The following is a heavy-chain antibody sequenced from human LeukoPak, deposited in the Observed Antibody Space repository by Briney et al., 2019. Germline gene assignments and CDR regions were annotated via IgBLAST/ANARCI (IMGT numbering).Heavy chain of an antibody. Sequence: PSETLSLTCTVSGGSISSYYWSWIRQPPGKGLEWIAYMYYSGSTNYNPSLKSRVTISVDTSKNQFSLKLSSVTAADTAVYYCARPYGSNDGYWGQGTLVTVSS. CDR2: MYYSGST. D-gene: IGHD3-10*01. J-gene: IGHJ4*02. CDR1: GGSISSYY. CDR3: ARPYGSNDGY. V-gene: IGHV4-59*12.